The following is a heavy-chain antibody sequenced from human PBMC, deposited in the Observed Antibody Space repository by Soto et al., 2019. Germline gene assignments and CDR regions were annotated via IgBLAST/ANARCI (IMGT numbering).Heavy chain of an antibody. D-gene: IGHD6-19*01. CDR1: GFTFSSYG. CDR3: AKDRRAQWLVRGYYYYGMDV. J-gene: IGHJ6*02. CDR2: ISYDGSNK. V-gene: IGHV3-30*18. Sequence: PGGSLRLSCAASGFTFSSYGMHWVRQAPGKGLEWVAVISYDGSNKYYADPVKGRFTISRDNSKNTLYLQMNSLRAEDTAVYYCAKDRRAQWLVRGYYYYGMDVWGQGTTVTVSS.